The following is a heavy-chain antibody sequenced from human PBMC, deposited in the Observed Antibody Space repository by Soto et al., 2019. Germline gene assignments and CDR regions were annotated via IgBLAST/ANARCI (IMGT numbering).Heavy chain of an antibody. CDR2: ISSSSSTI. V-gene: IGHV3-48*02. CDR1: GFTFSSYS. Sequence: GGSLRLSCAASGFTFSSYSMNWVRQAPGKGLEWVSYISSSSSTIYYADSVKGRFTISRDNAKNSLYLQMNSLRDEDTAVYYCVRSLWGSISGVVYSGQASLVTVFS. CDR3: VRSLWGSISGVVY. D-gene: IGHD3-16*01. J-gene: IGHJ4*02.